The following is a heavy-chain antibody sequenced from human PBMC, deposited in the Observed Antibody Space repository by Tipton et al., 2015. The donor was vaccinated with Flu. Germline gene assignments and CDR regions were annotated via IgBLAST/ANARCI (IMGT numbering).Heavy chain of an antibody. J-gene: IGHJ6*02. Sequence: GLVKPSETLSLTCAVYGGSFSGYYWSWIRQPPGKRLEWIGEINHSGSTNYNPSLKSRVTISVDTSKNQFPLKLSSVTAADTAVYYCARLGATPGWAPYYYYYYGMDVWGQGTTVTVSS. V-gene: IGHV4-34*01. CDR1: GGSFSGYY. CDR3: ARLGATPGWAPYYYYYYGMDV. D-gene: IGHD2-15*01. CDR2: INHSGST.